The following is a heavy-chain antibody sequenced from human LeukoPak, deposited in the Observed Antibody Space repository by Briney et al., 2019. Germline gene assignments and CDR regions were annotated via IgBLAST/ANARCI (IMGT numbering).Heavy chain of an antibody. CDR3: ARYKGSSFFGY. CDR1: GGSISSSSYY. D-gene: IGHD6-13*01. CDR2: IYYSGST. J-gene: IGHJ4*02. V-gene: IGHV4-39*01. Sequence: SETLSLTCTVSGGSISSSSYYWGWIRQPPGKGLEWIGSIYYSGSTYYNPSLKSRVTISVDTSKNQFSLKLSSVTAADTAVYYCARYKGSSFFGYWGQGTLVTVSS.